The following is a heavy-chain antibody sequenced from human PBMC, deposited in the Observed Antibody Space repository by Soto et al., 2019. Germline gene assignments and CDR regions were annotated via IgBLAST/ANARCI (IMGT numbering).Heavy chain of an antibody. V-gene: IGHV2-5*02. J-gene: IGHJ4*02. CDR1: GFSLSTSGVG. CDR2: IYWDDDK. D-gene: IGHD2-15*01. CDR3: AHAGGCSGGSCRSAFDH. Sequence: SGPTLVNPTQTLTLTCTFSGFSLSTSGVGVGWIRQPPGKALEWLALIYWDDDKRYSPSLKSRLTITKDTSKNQVVLTMTNMDPVDTATYYCAHAGGCSGGSCRSAFDHWGQGPLVTVSS.